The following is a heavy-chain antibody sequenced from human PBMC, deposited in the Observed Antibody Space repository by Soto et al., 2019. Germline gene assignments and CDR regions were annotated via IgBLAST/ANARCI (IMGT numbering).Heavy chain of an antibody. CDR3: AREVNSSPARGPNWFDP. CDR1: GDSINNIHW. D-gene: IGHD6-13*01. CDR2: TYHSGTT. Sequence: QVQLQESGPGLVQPSGPLSLTCAVSGDSINNIHWWSWVRQTPGKGLEWIGETYHSGTTNYNPSLKTRVTISIDKSKNQFSLKMNSVTAADTAVYYCAREVNSSPARGPNWFDPWGQGTLVTVSS. J-gene: IGHJ5*02. V-gene: IGHV4-4*02.